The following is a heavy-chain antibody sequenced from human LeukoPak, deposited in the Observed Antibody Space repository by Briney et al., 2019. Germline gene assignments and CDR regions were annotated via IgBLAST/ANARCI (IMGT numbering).Heavy chain of an antibody. CDR2: IKQDGSEK. J-gene: IGHJ6*03. CDR3: ARAHYYDSSGALRYYYYYMDV. Sequence: GGSLRLSCAASGFTFSSYWMSWVRQAPGRGLEWVANIKQDGSEKYYVDSVKGRFTISRDNAKNSLYLQMNSLRAEDTAVYYCARAHYYDSSGALRYYYYYMDVWGKGTTVTVSS. D-gene: IGHD3-22*01. V-gene: IGHV3-7*01. CDR1: GFTFSSYW.